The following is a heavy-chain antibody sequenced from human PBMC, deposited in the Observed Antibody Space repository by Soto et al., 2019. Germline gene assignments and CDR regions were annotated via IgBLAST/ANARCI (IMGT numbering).Heavy chain of an antibody. Sequence: QVQLVQSGAEVKKPGASVKVSCKASGYTFTSYGISWVRQAPGQGLEWMGWISAYNGNTNYAQKLQGRVTMTTDTPTGTAYMELRSLRSDDTAVYYCARDPHRVWFGEYPDNWFDPWGQGTLVTVSS. D-gene: IGHD3-10*01. CDR2: ISAYNGNT. V-gene: IGHV1-18*01. CDR1: GYTFTSYG. J-gene: IGHJ5*02. CDR3: ARDPHRVWFGEYPDNWFDP.